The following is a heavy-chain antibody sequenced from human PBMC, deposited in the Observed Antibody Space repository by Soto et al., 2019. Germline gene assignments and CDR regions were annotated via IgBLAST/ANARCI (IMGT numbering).Heavy chain of an antibody. D-gene: IGHD2-21*01. CDR2: MNPNSGNT. CDR3: VRVSVVNRRANWFDP. V-gene: IGHV1-8*01. CDR1: GYTFTSYD. J-gene: IGHJ5*02. Sequence: ASVKVSCKASGYTFTSYDINWVRQATGQGLEWMGWMNPNSGNTGYAQKFQGRVTMTRNTSISTAYMELSSLRSEDTAVYYCVRVSVVNRRANWFDPWGQGTLVTVSS.